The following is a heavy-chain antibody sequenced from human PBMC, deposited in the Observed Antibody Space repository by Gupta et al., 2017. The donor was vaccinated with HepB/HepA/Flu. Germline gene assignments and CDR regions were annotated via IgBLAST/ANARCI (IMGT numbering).Heavy chain of an antibody. V-gene: IGHV1-69*01. CDR3: ASIAAAGYYYMDV. CDR1: GGTFSSLA. J-gene: IGHJ6*03. Sequence: QVQLVQSGAEVKRPVSSVKVSCKASGGTFSSLAISWVRQAPGQGREWMGGIIPIFGTTKYIEKFQGRVTITADESTSTAYMELKGLRSEDTAVYYCASIAAAGYYYMDVWGNGTSVTLSS. CDR2: IIPIFGTT. D-gene: IGHD6-13*01.